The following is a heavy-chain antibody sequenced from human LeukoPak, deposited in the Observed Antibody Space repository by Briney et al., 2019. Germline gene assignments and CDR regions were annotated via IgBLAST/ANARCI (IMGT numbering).Heavy chain of an antibody. CDR3: ARDRFVAAAGRASDY. Sequence: GASVKVSCKASGYTFTGYYMHWVRQAPGQGLEWMGWINPNSGGTNYAQKFQGRVTMTRDTSISTAYMELSRLRSDDTAVYYCARDRFVAAAGRASDYWGQGTLVTVSA. J-gene: IGHJ4*02. CDR2: INPNSGGT. D-gene: IGHD6-13*01. CDR1: GYTFTGYY. V-gene: IGHV1-2*02.